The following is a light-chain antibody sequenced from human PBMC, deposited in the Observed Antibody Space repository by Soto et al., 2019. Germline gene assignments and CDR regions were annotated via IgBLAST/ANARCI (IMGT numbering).Light chain of an antibody. J-gene: IGKJ3*01. V-gene: IGKV1-5*03. CDR2: KAT. CDR1: QSISSW. CDR3: QQSFT. Sequence: DIQMTQSPSTLSASVGDRVTITCRASQSISSWLAWYQQKPGKAPKLLIYKATTLESGVPSRFSGSGSGTEFTITISSLQPDDFATYYCQQSFTFGPGTKVDIK.